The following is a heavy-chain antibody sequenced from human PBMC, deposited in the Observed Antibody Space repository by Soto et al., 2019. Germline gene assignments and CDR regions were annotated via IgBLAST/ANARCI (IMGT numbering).Heavy chain of an antibody. V-gene: IGHV3-30-3*01. J-gene: IGHJ6*02. CDR2: ISYDGSNK. CDR1: GFTFSSYG. CDR3: ARGDTLYYDFWSGYYTGSGYYGMDV. Sequence: QVQLVESGGGVVQPGRSLRLSCAASGFTFSSYGMHWVRQAPGKGLEWVAVISYDGSNKYYADSVKGRFTISRDNSKNTLYLQMNSLRAEDTAVYYCARGDTLYYDFWSGYYTGSGYYGMDVWGQGTTVTVSS. D-gene: IGHD3-3*01.